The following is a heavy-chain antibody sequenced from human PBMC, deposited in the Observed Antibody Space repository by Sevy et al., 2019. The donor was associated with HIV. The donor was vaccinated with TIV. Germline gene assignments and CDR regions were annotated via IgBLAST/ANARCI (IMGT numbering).Heavy chain of an antibody. V-gene: IGHV3-21*01. J-gene: IGHJ6*02. CDR1: GLTFSSYS. Sequence: GGSLRLSCVASGLTFSSYSMKWVRQAPGKGLEWVSSISSSSSYIYYADSVKGRFTISRDKAKKSLYLQVNSLRAEDTAVYYCARDRDGSGSSGGYGMDVWGQGTTVTV. D-gene: IGHD3-10*01. CDR3: ARDRDGSGSSGGYGMDV. CDR2: ISSSSSYI.